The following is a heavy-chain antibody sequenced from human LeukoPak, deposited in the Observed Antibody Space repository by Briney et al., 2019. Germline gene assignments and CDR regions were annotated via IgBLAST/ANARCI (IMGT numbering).Heavy chain of an antibody. CDR3: AREAMKLATVPFGY. CDR1: GYTFTGYY. J-gene: IGHJ4*02. D-gene: IGHD5-12*01. CDR2: INPNSGGT. V-gene: IGHV1-2*02. Sequence: ASVKVSCKASGYTFTGYYMNWVRQAPGQGLEWMGWINPNSGGTNYAQKFQGRVTMTRDTPISTAYMELSRLRSDDTAVYYCAREAMKLATVPFGYWGQGTLVTVSS.